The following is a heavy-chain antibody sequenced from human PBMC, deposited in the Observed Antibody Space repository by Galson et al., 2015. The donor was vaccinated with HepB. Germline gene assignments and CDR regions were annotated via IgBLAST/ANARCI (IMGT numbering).Heavy chain of an antibody. V-gene: IGHV3-30*18. J-gene: IGHJ4*02. CDR3: AKDSGDWLSYFDY. CDR2: ISYDGSNK. Sequence: SLRLSCAASGFTFSSYGMHWVRQAPGKGLEWVAVISYDGSNKYYADSVKGRFTISRDNSKNTLYLQMNSLRAEDTAVYYCAKDSGDWLSYFDYWGQGTLVTVSS. D-gene: IGHD3/OR15-3a*01. CDR1: GFTFSSYG.